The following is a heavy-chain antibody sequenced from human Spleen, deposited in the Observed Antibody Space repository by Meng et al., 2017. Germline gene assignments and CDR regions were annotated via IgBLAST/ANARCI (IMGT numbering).Heavy chain of an antibody. CDR1: GGSISSGDYY. D-gene: IGHD1-7*01. V-gene: IGHV4-30-4*01. CDR2: IYYSGST. J-gene: IGHJ5*02. Sequence: QVQLQESGPGLVKPSQTLSLTCTVSGGSISSGDYYWSWIRQPPGKGLEWIGYIYYSGSTYYNPSLKSRVTISVDTSKNQFSLKLSSVTAADTAVYYCARLEQLTENTRCNWFDPWGQGTLVTVSS. CDR3: ARLEQLTENTRCNWFDP.